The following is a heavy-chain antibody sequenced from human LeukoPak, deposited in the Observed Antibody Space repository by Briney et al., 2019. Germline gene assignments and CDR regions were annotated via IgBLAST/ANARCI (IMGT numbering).Heavy chain of an antibody. CDR1: GFTSSSYA. CDR3: GKTTVGYSSGQKPAWPVDY. V-gene: IGHV3-23*01. J-gene: IGHJ4*02. Sequence: PGGSLRLSCTASGFTSSSYAISWVRQAPGKGLEWVSTISGSGGSTFYADSVRGRFTISRDNSKNTLYLQMNSLRAEDTAVYYCGKTTVGYSSGQKPAWPVDYWGQGTLVTVSS. D-gene: IGHD5-18*01. CDR2: ISGSGGST.